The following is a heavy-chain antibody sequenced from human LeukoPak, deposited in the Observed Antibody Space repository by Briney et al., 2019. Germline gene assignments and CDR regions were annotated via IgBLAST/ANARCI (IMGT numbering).Heavy chain of an antibody. CDR3: ARRRPGIAAAASLWYFDY. CDR2: INHSGST. V-gene: IGHV4-34*01. J-gene: IGHJ4*02. Sequence: SETLSLTCAVYGGSFSGYYWSWIRQPPGKGLEWIGEINHSGSTNYNPSLKSRVTISVDTSKNQFFLKLSSVTAADTAVYYCARRRPGIAAAASLWYFDYWGQGTLVTVSS. CDR1: GGSFSGYY. D-gene: IGHD6-13*01.